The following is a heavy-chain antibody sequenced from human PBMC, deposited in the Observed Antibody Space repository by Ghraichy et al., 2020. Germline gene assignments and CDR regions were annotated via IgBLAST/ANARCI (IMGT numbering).Heavy chain of an antibody. V-gene: IGHV3-33*01. D-gene: IGHD1-26*01. Sequence: GGSLRLSCAASGFTFSSYGMHWVRQAPGKGLEWVAVIWYDGSNKYYADSVKGRFTISRDNSKNTLYLQMNSLRAEDTAVYYCARDLHSGSYRPGPYWGQGTLVTVSS. CDR3: ARDLHSGSYRPGPY. CDR1: GFTFSSYG. J-gene: IGHJ4*02. CDR2: IWYDGSNK.